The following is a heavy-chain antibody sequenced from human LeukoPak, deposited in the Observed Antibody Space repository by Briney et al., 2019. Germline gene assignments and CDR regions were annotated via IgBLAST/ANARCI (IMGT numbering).Heavy chain of an antibody. Sequence: GGSLRLSCAASGFTFSSYAMSWPRGARGKGLEWVSAISGSGGSTYYADSVKGRFTISRDNSKSTLFLQMNSLRAEDTAVYYCAKDPRVGSRVATPCHWGQGTLVTVSS. CDR1: GFTFSSYA. J-gene: IGHJ4*02. CDR3: AKDPRVGSRVATPCH. D-gene: IGHD5-24*01. V-gene: IGHV3-23*01. CDR2: ISGSGGST.